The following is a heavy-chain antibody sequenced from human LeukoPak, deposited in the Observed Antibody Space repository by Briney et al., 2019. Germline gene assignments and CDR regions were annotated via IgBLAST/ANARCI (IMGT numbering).Heavy chain of an antibody. CDR3: ARVFYSSGWYGNFDY. Sequence: GGSLRLSCAASGFTFSSYAMHWVRQAPGKGLEWVAVISYDGSNKYYADSVKGRFTISRDNSKNTLYLQMNSLGAEDTAVYYCARVFYSSGWYGNFDYWGRGTLVTVSS. D-gene: IGHD6-19*01. CDR2: ISYDGSNK. V-gene: IGHV3-30*04. CDR1: GFTFSSYA. J-gene: IGHJ4*02.